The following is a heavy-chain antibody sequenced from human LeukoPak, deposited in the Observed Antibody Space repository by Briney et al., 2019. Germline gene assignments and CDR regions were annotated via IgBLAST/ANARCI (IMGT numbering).Heavy chain of an antibody. V-gene: IGHV4-4*02. CDR3: ARAYTVWTDYQPRYYYGMDV. J-gene: IGHJ6*01. Sequence: TSGTLSLTCAVSGASISSSHWWSWARQPPGKGLELIGEIYHSGSTNYNPSLKSRVTMSVDKSKNHFSLNVSSVTAADTAVYYCARAYTVWTDYQPRYYYGMDVSGQGTTVTVSS. CDR1: GASISSSHW. D-gene: IGHD2-2*01. CDR2: IYHSGST.